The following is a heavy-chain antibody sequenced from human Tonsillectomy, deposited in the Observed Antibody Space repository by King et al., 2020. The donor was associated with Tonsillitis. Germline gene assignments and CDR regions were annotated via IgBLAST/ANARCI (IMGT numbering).Heavy chain of an antibody. V-gene: IGHV1-69*01. D-gene: IGHD1-1*01. CDR3: ARPGTTGTTSYYMDV. Sequence: VQLVESGAEVKKPGSSVKVSCKASGGTFNSYAINWVRQAPGQGLEWMGGIIPISGTANFAQNFQGRVTITADESTTPAYMELSSLRSEDTAVYYCARPGTTGTTSYYMDVWGQGTTVTVSS. J-gene: IGHJ6*03. CDR2: IIPISGTA. CDR1: GGTFNSYA.